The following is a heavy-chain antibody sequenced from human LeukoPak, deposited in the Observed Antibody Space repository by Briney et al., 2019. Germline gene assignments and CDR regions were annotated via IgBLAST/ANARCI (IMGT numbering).Heavy chain of an antibody. CDR3: ARSPSGGGKDAFDI. CDR1: GGSFSGYY. D-gene: IGHD2-2*01. CDR2: INHRGTT. Sequence: SETLSPTCAVYGGSFSGYYWGWIRQPPRERLEWIGEINHRGTTNYNPSLKSRVTISVDTSKNQFSLRLSAVTAANAAVYDCARSPSGGGKDAFDIWGQGKMVTVSS. J-gene: IGHJ3*02. V-gene: IGHV4-34*01.